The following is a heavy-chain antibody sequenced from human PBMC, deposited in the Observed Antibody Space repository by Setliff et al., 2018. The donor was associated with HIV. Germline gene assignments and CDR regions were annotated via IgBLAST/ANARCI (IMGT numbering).Heavy chain of an antibody. V-gene: IGHV3-30*19. D-gene: IGHD1-1*01. CDR2: IWYDGSNK. Sequence: PGGSLRLSCVASGFTCSRYGMHWVRQAPGKGLEWVAVIWYDGSNKYYADSVKGRFTISRDDSKNTVFLQLDTLRREDTAVYYCASARIPTGGTSTSLDFWGQGALVTVSS. CDR1: GFTCSRYG. J-gene: IGHJ4*02. CDR3: ASARIPTGGTSTSLDF.